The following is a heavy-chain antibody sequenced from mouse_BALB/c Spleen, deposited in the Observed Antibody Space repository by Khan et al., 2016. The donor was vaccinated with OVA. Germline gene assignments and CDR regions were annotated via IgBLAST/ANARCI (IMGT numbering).Heavy chain of an antibody. J-gene: IGHJ4*01. Sequence: QIQLVQSGPELKKPGETVKISCKASGYTFTNYGMNWVKQAPGKGLKWMGWINTYTGEPTYADDFKGRFAFSLETSASTAYLQNNNLTNEDTASYFCARVGYNGTMDYWGQGTSVTVSS. V-gene: IGHV9-3-1*01. CDR2: INTYTGEP. CDR3: ARVGYNGTMDY. CDR1: GYTFTNYG. D-gene: IGHD2-14*01.